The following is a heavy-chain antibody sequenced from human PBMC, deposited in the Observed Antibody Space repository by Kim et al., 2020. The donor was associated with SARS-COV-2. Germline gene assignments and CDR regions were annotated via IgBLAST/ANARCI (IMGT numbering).Heavy chain of an antibody. CDR1: GFTFSDYY. CDR3: ARDHSTYYYDSSGYYRALTPEYYYYDMDV. V-gene: IGHV3-11*05. J-gene: IGHJ6*02. CDR2: ISSSSSYT. D-gene: IGHD3-22*01. Sequence: GGSLRLYCAASGFTFSDYYMSWIRQAPGKGLEWVSYISSSSSYTNYADSVKGRFTISRDNAKNSLYLQMNSLRAEDTAVYYCARDHSTYYYDSSGYYRALTPEYYYYDMDVWGQGTTVTVSS.